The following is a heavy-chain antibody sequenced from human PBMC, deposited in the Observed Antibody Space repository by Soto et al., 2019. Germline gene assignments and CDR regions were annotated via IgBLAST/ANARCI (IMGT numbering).Heavy chain of an antibody. J-gene: IGHJ4*02. V-gene: IGHV3-13*04. CDR2: IGTVGDT. CDR1: GFTFSTYD. D-gene: IGHD3-16*01. CDR3: ARATAYSNNRHFDY. Sequence: EVPLVESGGGLVQPGGSLRLSCTASGFTFSTYDMQWVRQTAGKGLEWVSTIGTVGDTHYSGSVKGRFTISRENAENCLYLQMDSLTVGDTAVYYCARATAYSNNRHFDYWGQGTLVTVSS.